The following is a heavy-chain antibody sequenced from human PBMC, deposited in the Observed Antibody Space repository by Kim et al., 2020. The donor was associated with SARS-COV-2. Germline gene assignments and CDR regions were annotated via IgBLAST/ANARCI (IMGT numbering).Heavy chain of an antibody. CDR1: GFNYSNYW. CDR3: ARVERSSSWGGFYFFYGMDV. CDR2: IKEDGSDK. D-gene: IGHD6-13*01. J-gene: IGHJ6*01. V-gene: IGHV3-7*01. Sequence: GGSLRLSCAASGFNYSNYWMSWVRQAPGKGLEWVANIKEDGSDKYYVDSVKGRFSVSRGNAQNLLYLRINSLRADDTAIYYCARVERSSSWGGFYFFYGMDVWGQGTTVTVSS.